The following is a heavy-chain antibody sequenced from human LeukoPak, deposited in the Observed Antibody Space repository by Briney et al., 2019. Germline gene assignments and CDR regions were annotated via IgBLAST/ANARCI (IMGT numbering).Heavy chain of an antibody. Sequence: PSETLSLTCTVSGGSVTKYYWHWIRQAPGKGLEWNGSIFHTGITNYNPSLKSRVTISVDTSKNQFSLKLTSVTAADTAVYFCARGLFPINWFESWGQGTLVTVSS. CDR2: IFHTGIT. CDR1: GGSVTKYY. J-gene: IGHJ5*01. D-gene: IGHD2-2*02. V-gene: IGHV4-59*02. CDR3: ARGLFPINWFES.